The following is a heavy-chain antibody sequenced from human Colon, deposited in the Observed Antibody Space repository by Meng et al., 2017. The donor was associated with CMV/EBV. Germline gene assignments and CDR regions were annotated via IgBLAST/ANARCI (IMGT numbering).Heavy chain of an antibody. Sequence: GFTSSGFGMNWVRQAAGKGLEWVSSISTVSGFMYYADSVRGRVTISRDNAKNSVYLQMNSLRAEDTAVYYCARDSNDYSDYAHWFDAWGQGTLVTVSS. J-gene: IGHJ5*02. CDR3: ARDSNDYSDYAHWFDA. CDR1: GFTSSGFG. CDR2: ISTVSGFM. D-gene: IGHD4-11*01. V-gene: IGHV3-21*01.